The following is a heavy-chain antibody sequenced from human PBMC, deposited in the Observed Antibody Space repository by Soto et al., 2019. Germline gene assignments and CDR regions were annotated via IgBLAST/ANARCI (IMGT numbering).Heavy chain of an antibody. CDR2: IYYIGST. Sequence: SETLSLTCTVSGDSITNYYWSWIRQPPGKGLEWIGYIYYIGSTNYNPSLKSRVTISADTSKNQFSLRLSSVTAADTAFYYCARDRTDYYYDSSGYQDYYYYGMDVWGQGTTVTVSS. CDR3: ARDRTDYYYDSSGYQDYYYYGMDV. J-gene: IGHJ6*02. V-gene: IGHV4-59*01. CDR1: GDSITNYY. D-gene: IGHD3-22*01.